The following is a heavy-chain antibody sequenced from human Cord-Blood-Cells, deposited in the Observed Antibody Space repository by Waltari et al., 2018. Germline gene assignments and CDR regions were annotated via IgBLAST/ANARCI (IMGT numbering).Heavy chain of an antibody. D-gene: IGHD2-2*01. J-gene: IGHJ4*02. CDR2: IIPIFGTA. CDR1: GVTFSSYA. Sequence: QVQLVQSGAAVQKPGSSVQVSCKASGVTFSSYAISWVRQAPGQGLEWMGGIIPIFGTANYAQKFQGRVTITADESTSTAYMELSSLRSEDTAVYYCARETDQLLYYFDYWGQGTLVTVSS. V-gene: IGHV1-69*01. CDR3: ARETDQLLYYFDY.